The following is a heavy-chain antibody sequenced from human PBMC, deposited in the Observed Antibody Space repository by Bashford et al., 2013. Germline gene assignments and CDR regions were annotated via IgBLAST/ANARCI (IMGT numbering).Heavy chain of an antibody. J-gene: IGHJ4*02. CDR3: ARGSGYYYDSSGYIDY. CDR2: ISAYNSYT. Sequence: ASVKVSCKASGYTFSYGISWVRQAPGQGLQWMGWISAYNSYTNYAQRLQGRVTMTTDTSTSTAYMELRSLRSDDTAVYYCARGSGYYYDSSGYIDYWGQGTLVTVSS. V-gene: IGHV1-18*04. D-gene: IGHD3-22*01. CDR1: GYTFSYG.